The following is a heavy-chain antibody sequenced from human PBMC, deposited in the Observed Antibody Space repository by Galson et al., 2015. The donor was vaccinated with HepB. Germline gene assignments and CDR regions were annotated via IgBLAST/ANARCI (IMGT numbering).Heavy chain of an antibody. J-gene: IGHJ4*03. CDR3: ARQGGYCSGGSCYSDY. Sequence: QSGAEVKKPGESLKISCKGSGSSFTSYWIGWVRQVPGKGLEWMGIIYPGDSDTRYSPSFQGQVTISADKSISTAFLQWVSLKASDTALYYCARQGGYCSGGSCYSDYWGQGTLVTVSS. D-gene: IGHD2-15*01. CDR1: GSSFTSYW. CDR2: IYPGDSDT. V-gene: IGHV5-51*01.